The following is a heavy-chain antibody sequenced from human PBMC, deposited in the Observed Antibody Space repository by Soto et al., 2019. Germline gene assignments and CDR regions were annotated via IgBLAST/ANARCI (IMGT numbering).Heavy chain of an antibody. V-gene: IGHV1-2*02. CDR1: GYTFTGYY. CDR3: ARVETYYDFWSGPSNYGMDV. Sequence: VKVSCKASGYTFTGYYMHWVRQAPGQGLEWMGWINPNSGGTNYAQKFQGRVTMTRDTSISTAYMELSRLRSDDTAVYYCARVETYYDFWSGPSNYGMDVWGQGTTVTVSS. D-gene: IGHD3-3*01. CDR2: INPNSGGT. J-gene: IGHJ6*02.